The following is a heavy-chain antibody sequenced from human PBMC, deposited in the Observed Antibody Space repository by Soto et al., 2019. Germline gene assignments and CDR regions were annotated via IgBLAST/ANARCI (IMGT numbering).Heavy chain of an antibody. CDR3: AKVIRRDAYGAFDV. J-gene: IGHJ3*01. CDR1: GXTFNSYS. Sequence: GSLRLSCAASGXTFNSYSMTWVRQPPGRRLEWVSSISLTGGSVYDADSVNGRFTISRDNSKNILYLQMTSLRVEDTAKYFCAKVIRRDAYGAFDVWGQGTMVTVSS. CDR2: ISLTGGSV. D-gene: IGHD3-10*01. V-gene: IGHV3-23*01.